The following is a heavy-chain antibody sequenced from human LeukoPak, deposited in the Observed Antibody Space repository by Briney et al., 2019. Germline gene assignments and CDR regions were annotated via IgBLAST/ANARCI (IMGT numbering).Heavy chain of an antibody. V-gene: IGHV1-18*04. CDR3: ARRVPNWFDP. J-gene: IGHJ5*02. CDR2: ISPYNGNT. CDR1: GYTFTSYN. Sequence: ASLKVSCKASGYTFTSYNIIWVRQAPGQGLEWMAWISPYNGNTNYAQNLQGRVTLTLDTSTTTAYMELRSLRSDDTAVYYCARRVPNWFDPWGQGTLVTVSS.